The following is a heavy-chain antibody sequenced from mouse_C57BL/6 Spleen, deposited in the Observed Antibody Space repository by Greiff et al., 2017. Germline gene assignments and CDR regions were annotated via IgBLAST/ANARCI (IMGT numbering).Heavy chain of an antibody. V-gene: IGHV1-9*01. J-gene: IGHJ2*01. D-gene: IGHD3-2*02. Sequence: VQLQQSGAELMKPGASVKLSCKATGYTFTGYWIEWVKQRPGHGLEWIGEILPGGGRTNYNEKFKGKATFTADTSSNPAYMQLSSLTTEDSAIYYCARALDSSGYVGYCGQDTTRTVSS. CDR3: ARALDSSGYVGY. CDR1: GYTFTGYW. CDR2: ILPGGGRT.